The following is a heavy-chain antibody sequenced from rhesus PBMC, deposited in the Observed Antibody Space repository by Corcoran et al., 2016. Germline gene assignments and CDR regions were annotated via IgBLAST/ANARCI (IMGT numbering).Heavy chain of an antibody. CDR2: INTDPGNP. D-gene: IGHD3S6*01. Sequence: QVQLVQSGAEVKQPGASVKVSCKASGYPFTTYALNWVRQAHGQRLEWMGWINTDPGNPTYAQGFKERLTFSLDTSITTAYLQISNLNPEDTAVYYCARSHFAPGFDYWGQGVLITVSS. J-gene: IGHJ4*01. CDR1: GYPFTTYA. V-gene: IGHV7-114*01. CDR3: ARSHFAPGFDY.